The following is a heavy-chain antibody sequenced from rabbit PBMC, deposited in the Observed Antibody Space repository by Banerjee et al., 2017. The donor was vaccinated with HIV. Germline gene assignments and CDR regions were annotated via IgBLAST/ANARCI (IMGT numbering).Heavy chain of an antibody. CDR1: GFSFSNKYV. Sequence: QSLEESGGGLVQPEGSLTLTCTASGFSFSNKYVMCWVRQAPGKGLEWIACINSSSGNTVYASWAKGRFTVSKTSSTTVTLQMTSLTAADTATYFCAREEYVGYGYANLWGPGTLVTV. D-gene: IGHD6-1*01. CDR3: AREEYVGYGYANL. CDR2: INSSSGNT. J-gene: IGHJ4*01. V-gene: IGHV1S40*01.